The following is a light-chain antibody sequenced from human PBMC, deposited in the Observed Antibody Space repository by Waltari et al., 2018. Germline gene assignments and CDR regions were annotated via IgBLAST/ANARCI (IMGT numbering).Light chain of an antibody. V-gene: IGLV1-47*01. CDR1: SSNIGGNY. CDR2: RNN. Sequence: QSVLTQPPSASGTPGQRVTISCSGSSSNIGGNYVYWYQQLPGTAPKLLIYRNNRRPSGVPYRFSGSKSGTSASLAISGLRSEDEADYYCAAWDDSLSGPVFGGGTKLTVL. CDR3: AAWDDSLSGPV. J-gene: IGLJ3*02.